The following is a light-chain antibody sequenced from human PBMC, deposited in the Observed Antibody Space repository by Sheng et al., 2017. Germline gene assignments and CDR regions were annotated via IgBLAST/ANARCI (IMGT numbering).Light chain of an antibody. CDR2: ATS. CDR1: QGLSNS. Sequence: DIQMTQSPSSLSASVGDRVTLTCRASQGLSNSLAWYQQKPGKGPKLLVYATSKLESGVPSRFSGSGSGTDYTLTISSLQPEDFTTYYCQQYYSTPVTFGQGTKVEIK. CDR3: QQYYSTPVT. J-gene: IGKJ1*01. V-gene: IGKV1-NL1*01.